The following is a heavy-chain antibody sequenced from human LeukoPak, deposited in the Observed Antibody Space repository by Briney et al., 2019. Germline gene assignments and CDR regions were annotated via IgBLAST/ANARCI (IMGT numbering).Heavy chain of an antibody. CDR1: GGSISSYH. J-gene: IGHJ6*02. CDR3: ARDGYYGGSYYGMDV. D-gene: IGHD3-22*01. CDR2: IYYSGST. Sequence: SETLSLTCTVSGGSISSYHWSWIRQPPGKGLEWIGYIYYSGSTNYNPSLKSRVTISVDTSKNQFSLKLSSVTAADTAVYYCARDGYYGGSYYGMDVWGQGTTVTVSS. V-gene: IGHV4-59*01.